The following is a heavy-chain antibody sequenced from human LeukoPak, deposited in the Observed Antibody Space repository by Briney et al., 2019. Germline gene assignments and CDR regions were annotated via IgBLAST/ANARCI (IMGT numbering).Heavy chain of an antibody. CDR3: ARDLVVTAIHFFQH. J-gene: IGHJ1*01. Sequence: GVSLSLSCAASAFTFSNYAMHWLRQAPGKGLKGGAVISYEGSNKQYADSVKGRFTISRDNSKNTMDLQMNSLRDEDTAVYYCARDLVVTAIHFFQHWGQGTLVTVSS. D-gene: IGHD2-21*02. CDR2: ISYEGSNK. CDR1: AFTFSNYA. V-gene: IGHV3-30-3*01.